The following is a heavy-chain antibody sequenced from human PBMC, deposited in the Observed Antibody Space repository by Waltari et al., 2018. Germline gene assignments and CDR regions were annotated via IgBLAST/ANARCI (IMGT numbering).Heavy chain of an antibody. Sequence: ASGGGLVQPGRSLRLSCDTSGFSLGDYGMTWVRQAPQKRLEWVGYIRKKAFGATTEFAASVKGRFSLSRDDSKGSIYLQMNSLTADDTAIYYCTSDIAAAGFDYWGQGISVTVSS. CDR1: GFSLGDYG. V-gene: IGHV3-49*04. CDR2: IRKKAFGATT. CDR3: TSDIAAAGFDY. J-gene: IGHJ4*02. D-gene: IGHD6-13*01.